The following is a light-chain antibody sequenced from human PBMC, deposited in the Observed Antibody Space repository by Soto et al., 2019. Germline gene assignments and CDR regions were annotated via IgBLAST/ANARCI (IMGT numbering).Light chain of an antibody. J-gene: IGKJ4*01. CDR1: QSVTSN. Sequence: EIVMTQSPATLSVSPGERATRSCRASQSVTSNLAWYQQKPGQAPRLLIYDASTRATGIPARFSGSGSGTEFTLTISSLQSEDFAVYYCQQYNNWPPLTFGGGTKVDIK. CDR3: QQYNNWPPLT. CDR2: DAS. V-gene: IGKV3-15*01.